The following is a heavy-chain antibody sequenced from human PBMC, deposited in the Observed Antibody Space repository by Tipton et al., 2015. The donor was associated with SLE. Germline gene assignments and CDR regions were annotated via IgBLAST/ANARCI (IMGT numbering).Heavy chain of an antibody. V-gene: IGHV4-59*11. Sequence: LRLSCTVSGGSISSHYWSWIRQPPGKGLEWIGYIYYSGSTNYNPSLKSRVTISVDTSKNQFSLKLSSVTAADTAVYYCARDPRLGIFDIWGQGTMVTVSS. CDR2: IYYSGST. CDR3: ARDPRLGIFDI. CDR1: GGSISSHY. D-gene: IGHD1-26*01. J-gene: IGHJ3*02.